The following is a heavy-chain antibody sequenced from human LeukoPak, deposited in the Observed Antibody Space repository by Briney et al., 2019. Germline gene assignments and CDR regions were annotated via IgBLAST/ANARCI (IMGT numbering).Heavy chain of an antibody. V-gene: IGHV3-33*06. CDR1: GFTFSSYG. CDR2: IWYDGSNK. J-gene: IGHJ5*02. CDR3: GNAPPPYGGNSRWFDP. D-gene: IGHD4-23*01. Sequence: GRSLRLSSAASGFTFSSYGMHWVRQAPGKGLEWVAVIWYDGSNKYYADSVKGRFTISRDNSKNSLYLQMNSLRAEDTAVYYCGNAPPPYGGNSRWFDPWGQGTLVTVSS.